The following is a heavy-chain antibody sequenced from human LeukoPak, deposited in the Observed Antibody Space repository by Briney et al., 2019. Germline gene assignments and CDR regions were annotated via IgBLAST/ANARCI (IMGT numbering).Heavy chain of an antibody. D-gene: IGHD3-9*01. J-gene: IGHJ3*02. CDR1: GYTFTSYG. Sequence: GASVKVSCKASGYTFTSYGISWVRQAPGQGLEWMGWISAYNGNTNYAQKLQGRVTMTKDTSTSTAYMELRSLRSDDTAVYYCAREQTYYDILTGYYRLDAFDIWGQGTMVTVSS. CDR3: AREQTYYDILTGYYRLDAFDI. V-gene: IGHV1-18*01. CDR2: ISAYNGNT.